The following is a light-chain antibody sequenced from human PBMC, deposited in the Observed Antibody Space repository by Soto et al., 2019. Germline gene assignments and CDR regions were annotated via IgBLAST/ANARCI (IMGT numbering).Light chain of an antibody. CDR3: AAWDGSLNGWV. CDR2: DNN. Sequence: QSVLTQPPSAAGTPGQRVTISCSGSRSNIGSNTANWYQQLPQTAPKLLIYDNNQRPSGVPDRFSGSQSGTSASLAISGLQSEDEVDYYCAAWDGSLNGWVFGGGTKVTVL. V-gene: IGLV1-44*01. CDR1: RSNIGSNT. J-gene: IGLJ3*02.